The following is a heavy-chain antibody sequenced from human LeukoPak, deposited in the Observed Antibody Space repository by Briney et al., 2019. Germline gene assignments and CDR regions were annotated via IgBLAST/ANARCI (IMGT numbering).Heavy chain of an antibody. CDR2: INPNSGDT. D-gene: IGHD4-11*01. Sequence: ASVKVSCKASGYTFTGYCMHWVRQAPGQGLEWMGWINPNSGDTNYAQKFQGRVTMTRDTSISTAYMELSRLRSDDTAVYYCASDLMDYSNPMDVWGKGTTVTVSS. CDR1: GYTFTGYC. CDR3: ASDLMDYSNPMDV. V-gene: IGHV1-2*02. J-gene: IGHJ6*03.